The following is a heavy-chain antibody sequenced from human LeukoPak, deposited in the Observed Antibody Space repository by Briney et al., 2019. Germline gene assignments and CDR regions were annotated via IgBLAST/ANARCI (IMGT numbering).Heavy chain of an antibody. CDR3: ARMFGELFDSYYMDV. CDR2: INHSGAT. Sequence: PSETLSLTCAVCGGSFSGYFWTWIRQPPGKGLEWIGEINHSGATKYSSPLKSRVTISVDTSKNQFSLKLSSVTAADTAVYYCARMFGELFDSYYMDVWGKGTTVTVSS. D-gene: IGHD3-10*02. V-gene: IGHV4-34*01. CDR1: GGSFSGYF. J-gene: IGHJ6*03.